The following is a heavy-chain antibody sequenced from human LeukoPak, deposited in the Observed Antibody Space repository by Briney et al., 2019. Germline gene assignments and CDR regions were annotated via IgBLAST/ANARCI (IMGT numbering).Heavy chain of an antibody. CDR2: VNGDGSST. V-gene: IGHV3-74*01. CDR1: GFTFSSYA. D-gene: IGHD4-17*01. CDR3: ARPQHGDLYAFDI. Sequence: QPGGSLRLSCAASGFTFSSYAMNWVRQAPGKGLVWVSRVNGDGSSTTYADSVKGRFTISRDSAKNTVYLQMNSLRAEDTAVYYCARPQHGDLYAFDIWGHGTMVTVSS. J-gene: IGHJ3*02.